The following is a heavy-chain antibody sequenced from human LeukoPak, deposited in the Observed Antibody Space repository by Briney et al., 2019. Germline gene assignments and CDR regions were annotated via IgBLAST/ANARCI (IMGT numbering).Heavy chain of an antibody. CDR1: GXTVSSNY. V-gene: IGHV3-53*01. J-gene: IGHJ4*02. CDR3: ARADSWYYFDY. D-gene: IGHD6-13*01. CDR2: IYSGGST. Sequence: TGGSLRLSCAASGXTVSSNYMSWVRQAPGKGLEWVSVIYSGGSTYYADSVKGRFTISRDNPKNALYLQMNSLRAEDTAVYYCARADSWYYFDYWGQGTLVTVSS.